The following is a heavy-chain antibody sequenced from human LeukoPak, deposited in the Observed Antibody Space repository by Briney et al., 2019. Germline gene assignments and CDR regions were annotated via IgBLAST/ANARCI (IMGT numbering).Heavy chain of an antibody. V-gene: IGHV4-38-2*01. CDR2: IYHSGST. D-gene: IGHD3-10*01. Sequence: SETLSPTCAVSGYSISSGYYWGWIRQPPGKGLEWIGSIYHSGSTYYNPSLKSRVTISVDTSKNQFSLKLSSVTAADTAVYYCARHGFGSYFDYWGQGTLVTVSS. CDR1: GYSISSGYY. CDR3: ARHGFGSYFDY. J-gene: IGHJ4*02.